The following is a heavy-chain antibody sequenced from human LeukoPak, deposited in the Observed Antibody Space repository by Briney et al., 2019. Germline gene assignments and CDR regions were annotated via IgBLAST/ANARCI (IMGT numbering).Heavy chain of an antibody. Sequence: PGGSLRLSCGASGFTFSSHAMTWVRQAPGKGLEWVSAISISGDTTYYADAVKGRFTISRDNSKNTVYLQMNSLRAEDTAVYYCAKAGSVVVTAISYWGQGTLVTVSS. CDR2: ISISGDTT. CDR1: GFTFSSHA. J-gene: IGHJ4*02. CDR3: AKAGSVVVTAISY. D-gene: IGHD2-21*02. V-gene: IGHV3-23*01.